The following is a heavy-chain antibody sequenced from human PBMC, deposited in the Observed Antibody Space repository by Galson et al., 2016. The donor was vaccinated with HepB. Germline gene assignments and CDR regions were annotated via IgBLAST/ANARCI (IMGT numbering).Heavy chain of an antibody. CDR3: ARWDSYGDREYFHH. Sequence: SLRLSCAASGFTFSNYWMSWVRQAAGKGLEWVANIKQDESAKYYMDSVKGRFTITRDNAKNSLYLQMNSLTVEDTAVYYCARWDSYGDREYFHHWGQGTLVTVSS. J-gene: IGHJ1*01. CDR2: IKQDESAK. CDR1: GFTFSNYW. D-gene: IGHD4-17*01. V-gene: IGHV3-7*01.